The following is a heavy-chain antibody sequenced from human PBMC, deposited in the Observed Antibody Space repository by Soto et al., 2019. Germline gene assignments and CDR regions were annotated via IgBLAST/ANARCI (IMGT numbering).Heavy chain of an antibody. D-gene: IGHD3-10*01. CDR2: ISASNGDT. Sequence: QVQLVQSGAEVKKPGASVKVSCKASGYSFTSHGISWVRQAPGQGLEWMAWISASNGDTNYAQKFQGRVTVNTDTSPSLGYMELRSLRSEDTAVYYCARMVRGSNIDYYHDMDVWGKGTTVTVSS. V-gene: IGHV1-18*01. CDR1: GYSFTSHG. J-gene: IGHJ6*03. CDR3: ARMVRGSNIDYYHDMDV.